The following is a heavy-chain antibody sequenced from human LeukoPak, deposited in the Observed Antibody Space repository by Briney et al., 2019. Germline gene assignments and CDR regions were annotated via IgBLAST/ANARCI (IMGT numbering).Heavy chain of an antibody. CDR3: AGRRISSSWKFAY. J-gene: IGHJ4*02. CDR1: GGSISSYY. D-gene: IGHD6-13*01. CDR2: IYYSGST. Sequence: PSETLSLTCTGSGGSISSYYWSWIRQPPGQGLEWMGYIYYSGSTNYSPSLKSRVTIPVETSKNQFSLKLSSVTAADTAVYYCAGRRISSSWKFAYWGQGTLVTVSS. V-gene: IGHV4-59*01.